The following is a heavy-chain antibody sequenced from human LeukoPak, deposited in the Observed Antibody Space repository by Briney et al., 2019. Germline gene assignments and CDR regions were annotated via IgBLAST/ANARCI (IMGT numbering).Heavy chain of an antibody. CDR3: ASPDYVAFDI. Sequence: GGSLRLSCAASGFTFSSYSMNWVRRAPGKGLEWVSYISSSSSTIYYADSVKGRFTISGDNAKNSLYLQMNSLRAEDTAVYYCASPDYVAFDIWGQGTMVTVSS. J-gene: IGHJ3*02. D-gene: IGHD4-17*01. CDR1: GFTFSSYS. V-gene: IGHV3-48*01. CDR2: ISSSSSTI.